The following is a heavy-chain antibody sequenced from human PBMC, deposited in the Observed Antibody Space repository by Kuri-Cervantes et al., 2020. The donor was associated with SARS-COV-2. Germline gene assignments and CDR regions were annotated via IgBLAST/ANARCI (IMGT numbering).Heavy chain of an antibody. CDR3: ARYPFDY. CDR2: ISSKGGST. J-gene: IGHJ4*02. D-gene: IGHD2-2*01. V-gene: IGHV3-64*02. Sequence: GGLLRPSFAASGFTFSSYAMHWVRQAPGKGMDDVSAISSKGGSTYYADSVKGRFTISRENSKNTLYLQMGSLRAEDMAVYYCARYPFDYWGQGTLVTVSS. CDR1: GFTFSSYA.